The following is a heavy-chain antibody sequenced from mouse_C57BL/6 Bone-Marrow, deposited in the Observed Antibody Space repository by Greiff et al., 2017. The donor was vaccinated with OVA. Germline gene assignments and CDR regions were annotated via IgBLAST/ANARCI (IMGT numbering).Heavy chain of an antibody. Sequence: VQLQESGAELAKPGASVKLSCKASGYTFTSYWMHLVKQRPGQGLEWIGYINPSSGYTKYNQKFKDKATLPADKSSSTAYMQLSSLTYEDSAVYYGAYGPHYDFDVWGTGTTVTVSS. D-gene: IGHD1-1*01. V-gene: IGHV1-7*01. CDR3: AYGPHYDFDV. CDR1: GYTFTSYW. CDR2: INPSSGYT. J-gene: IGHJ1*03.